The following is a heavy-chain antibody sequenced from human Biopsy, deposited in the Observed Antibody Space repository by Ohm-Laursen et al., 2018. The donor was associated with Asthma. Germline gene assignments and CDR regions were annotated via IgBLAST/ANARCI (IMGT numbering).Heavy chain of an antibody. CDR2: ISVYNGNT. V-gene: IGHV1-18*01. J-gene: IGHJ6*02. D-gene: IGHD3-10*01. CDR1: GYTFNSAG. Sequence: SVTVSCKTSGYTFNSAGITWVRQAPGQGLEWMGWISVYNGNTKVAQKLQDRVTMITDTPTSTAYMELRSLRSDDTAAYFCARAVDYSHYYGIDVWGQGTTVTVS. CDR3: ARAVDYSHYYGIDV.